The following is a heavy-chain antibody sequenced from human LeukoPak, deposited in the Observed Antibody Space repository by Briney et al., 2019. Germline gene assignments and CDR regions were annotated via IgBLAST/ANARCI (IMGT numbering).Heavy chain of an antibody. CDR3: AREAAADPYNYYGMDV. D-gene: IGHD6-13*01. V-gene: IGHV3-23*01. J-gene: IGHJ6*02. CDR1: GFTFSSYA. CDR2: ISDDSGRI. Sequence: GGSLRLSCVASGFTFSSYAMSWVRQAPGKGLEWVSQISDDSGRIYYADSVKGRFSISRDNSKNTLYLQMNSLRAEDTAVYYCAREAAADPYNYYGMDVWGQGTTVTVSS.